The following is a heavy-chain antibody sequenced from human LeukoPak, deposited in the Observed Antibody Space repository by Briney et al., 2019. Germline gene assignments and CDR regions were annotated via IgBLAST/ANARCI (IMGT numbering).Heavy chain of an antibody. J-gene: IGHJ3*02. D-gene: IGHD2-2*01. CDR1: GYSFTTYG. Sequence: ASVKVSCKPSGYSFTTYGISWVRQAPGQGLEWMGWISAYNGNTNYAQKLQGRVTMTTDTSTSTAYMELRSLRSDDTAVYYCARDSPSYQLLAPLDAFDIWGQGTMVTVSS. V-gene: IGHV1-18*01. CDR2: ISAYNGNT. CDR3: ARDSPSYQLLAPLDAFDI.